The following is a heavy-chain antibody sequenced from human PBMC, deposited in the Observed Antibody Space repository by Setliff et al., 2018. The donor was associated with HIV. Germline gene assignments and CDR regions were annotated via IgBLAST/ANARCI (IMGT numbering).Heavy chain of an antibody. J-gene: IGHJ4*02. V-gene: IGHV3-7*01. D-gene: IGHD2-8*01. Sequence: QPGGSLRLSCAASGFTFKNYWMSWVRQAPGKGLEWVASINQDGSQKYHVASVKGRSTISRDNAQSSLYLEVNGLRAEDAAVYYCAREFVPTGFFDFWGLGALVTVPQ. CDR2: INQDGSQK. CDR3: AREFVPTGFFDF. CDR1: GFTFKNYW.